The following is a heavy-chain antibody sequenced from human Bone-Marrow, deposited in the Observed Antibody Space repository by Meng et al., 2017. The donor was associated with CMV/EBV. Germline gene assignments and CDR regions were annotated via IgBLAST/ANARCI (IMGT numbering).Heavy chain of an antibody. V-gene: IGHV3-53*01. CDR3: ARARSAVAVPTNDFDY. CDR2: IYSGGST. D-gene: IGHD6-19*01. J-gene: IGHJ4*02. CDR1: GFTFSTYN. Sequence: GGSLRLSCAASGFTFSTYNMNWVRQAPGKGLEWVSVIYSGGSTYYADSVKGRFTISRDNSKNTLYLQMNSLRAEDTAVYYCARARSAVAVPTNDFDYWGQGTLVTVSS.